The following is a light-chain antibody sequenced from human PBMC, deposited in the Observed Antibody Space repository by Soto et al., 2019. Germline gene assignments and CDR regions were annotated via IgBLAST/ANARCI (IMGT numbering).Light chain of an antibody. J-gene: IGKJ1*01. V-gene: IGKV1-5*01. CDR3: QQYKSYSPRT. Sequence: DVLMTQSPSTLSASVGDRVTITCRASQTISNWLAWYQQRPGKAPQLLISDASRLESGVPSRFSGSGSGTEFTLTISSLQPDDSATYYCQQYKSYSPRTFGQGTKVDIK. CDR2: DAS. CDR1: QTISNW.